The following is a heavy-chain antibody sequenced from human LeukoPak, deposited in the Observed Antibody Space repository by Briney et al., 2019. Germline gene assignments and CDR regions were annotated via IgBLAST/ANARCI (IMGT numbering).Heavy chain of an antibody. CDR2: IYTSGST. Sequence: PSETLSLTCTVSGGSISSYYWSWIRQPAGKGLEWIGRIYTSGSTNYNPSLKSRVTISVDTSKNQFSLKLSSVTAADTAVYYCASYYYGSGSYYKFDYWGQGTLVTVSS. J-gene: IGHJ4*02. V-gene: IGHV4-4*07. D-gene: IGHD3-10*01. CDR3: ASYYYGSGSYYKFDY. CDR1: GGSISSYY.